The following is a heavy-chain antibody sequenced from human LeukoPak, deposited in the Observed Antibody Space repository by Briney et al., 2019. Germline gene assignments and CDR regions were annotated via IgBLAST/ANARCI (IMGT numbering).Heavy chain of an antibody. CDR2: ISVTGGST. D-gene: IGHD1-26*01. V-gene: IGHV3-23*01. CDR3: ARDSSGSYRLDY. J-gene: IGHJ4*02. Sequence: GGSLRPSCAASGFTFSTYALIWVRQAPGKGLEWVSAISVTGGSTFYSDSVRGRLTISRDNSKNTLYLQMSMLRAEHTAVYYCARDSSGSYRLDYWGQGTLVTVSS. CDR1: GFTFSTYA.